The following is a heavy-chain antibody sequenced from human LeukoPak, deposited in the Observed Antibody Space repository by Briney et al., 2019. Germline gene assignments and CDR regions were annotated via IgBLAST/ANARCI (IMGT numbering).Heavy chain of an antibody. CDR3: ARGRAAAWYFDL. CDR2: INHSGST. D-gene: IGHD6-13*01. V-gene: IGHV4-34*01. CDR1: GGSFSGYY. Sequence: SDPLSLTCAVNGGSFSGYYWSWIHQPPGKGLEWLGEINHSGSTNYNPSLKSRITISVDTSKNQFSLKLSAVTAADTAVYYCARGRAAAWYFDLWGRGTLVTVSS. J-gene: IGHJ2*01.